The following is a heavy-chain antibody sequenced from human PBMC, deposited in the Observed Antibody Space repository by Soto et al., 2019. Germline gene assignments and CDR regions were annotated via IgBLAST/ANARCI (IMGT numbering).Heavy chain of an antibody. CDR1: GASISSGGYY. D-gene: IGHD2-21*01. CDR3: AASCVGCGGFNYYGMDV. J-gene: IGHJ6*02. V-gene: IGHV4-31*03. CDR2: IYYSGNT. Sequence: QVQLQESGPGLVKPSQTLSLTCSVSGASISSGGYYWNWIRQHPGKGLEWIGYIYYSGNTYYNPSLKSRVTISVDASKNQFSLKLSSVTAADTAVYYCAASCVGCGGFNYYGMDVWGQGTTVTVSS.